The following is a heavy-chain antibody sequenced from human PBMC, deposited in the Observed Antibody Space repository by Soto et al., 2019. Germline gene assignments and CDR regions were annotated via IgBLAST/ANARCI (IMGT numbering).Heavy chain of an antibody. CDR2: IDLNVVT. D-gene: IGHD2-15*01. CDR3: EKVLVGATSLRHTHSDY. J-gene: IGHJ4*02. Sequence: SETLSLTCAVSGGSISSNDDYCGWVRQPPGEGLEGIGNIDLNVVTYDNPSLKSRVTISKDTSKNQFSLTLTSVTAADTAVYYCEKVLVGATSLRHTHSDYWGQGIMVTVSS. CDR1: GGSISSNDDY. V-gene: IGHV4-39*01.